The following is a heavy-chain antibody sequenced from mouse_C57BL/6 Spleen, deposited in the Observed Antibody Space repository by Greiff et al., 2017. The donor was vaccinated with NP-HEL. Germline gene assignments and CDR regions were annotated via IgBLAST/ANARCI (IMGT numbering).Heavy chain of an antibody. CDR1: GFNIKDDY. Sequence: VQLQQSGAELVRPGASVKLSCTASGFNIKDDYMHWVKQRPEQGLEWIGWIDPENGDTEYASKFQGKATITADTSSNTAYLQLSSLTSEDTAVYYCTTWGITTGYFDVWGTGTTVTVSS. CDR3: TTWGITTGYFDV. V-gene: IGHV14-4*01. J-gene: IGHJ1*03. D-gene: IGHD1-1*01. CDR2: IDPENGDT.